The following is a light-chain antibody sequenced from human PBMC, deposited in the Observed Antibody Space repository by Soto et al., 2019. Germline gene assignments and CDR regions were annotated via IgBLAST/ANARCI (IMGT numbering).Light chain of an antibody. V-gene: IGKV3-15*01. CDR3: QQYSNWPPIT. J-gene: IGKJ5*01. Sequence: EIVMTQSPATLSVSPGERATLSCRASQSVSSNLAWYQQKPGQAPRLLIYGASTRATGIPARFSGSGSGTGFTLTISSLQSEDFAGYYCQQYSNWPPITFGQGTRLEIK. CDR2: GAS. CDR1: QSVSSN.